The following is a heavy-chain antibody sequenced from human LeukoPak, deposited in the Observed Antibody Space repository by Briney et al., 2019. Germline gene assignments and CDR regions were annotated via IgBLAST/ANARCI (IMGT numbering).Heavy chain of an antibody. J-gene: IGHJ4*02. CDR3: AKLQSVVIPAAMLGFDY. V-gene: IGHV3-23*01. D-gene: IGHD2-2*01. CDR2: ITASGGST. Sequence: GGSLRLSCVASGFTFTSYAMTWVRQAPGKGLEWVSTITASGGSTYYAEFVKGRFTISRDNSKNTMYVQMNSLRAEDTAVYYCAKLQSVVIPAAMLGFDYWGQGILVTVSS. CDR1: GFTFTSYA.